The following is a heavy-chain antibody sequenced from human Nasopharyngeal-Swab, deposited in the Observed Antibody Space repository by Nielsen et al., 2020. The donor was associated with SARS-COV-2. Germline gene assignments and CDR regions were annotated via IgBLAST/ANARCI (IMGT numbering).Heavy chain of an antibody. J-gene: IGHJ6*02. Sequence: ETLSLTCAASGFTFSSYAMSWVRQAPGKGLEWVSAISGSGGSTYYADSVKGRFTISRDNSKNTLYLQMNSLRAEDTAVYYCAKSSSTPYGMDVWGQGTTVTVSS. CDR1: GFTFSSYA. CDR3: AKSSSTPYGMDV. V-gene: IGHV3-23*01. CDR2: ISGSGGST.